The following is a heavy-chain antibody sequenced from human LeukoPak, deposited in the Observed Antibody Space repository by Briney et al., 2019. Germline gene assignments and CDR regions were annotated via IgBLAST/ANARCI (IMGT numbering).Heavy chain of an antibody. V-gene: IGHV1-2*02. CDR3: ARGPDWNYALLDV. CDR2: INPNSGGT. J-gene: IGHJ6*04. Sequence: ASVKVSGKASGYTFTGYYMHWVRQAPGQGLEWMGWINPNSGGTNYAQKFQGRVTMTRDTSISTAYMELSRLRSDDTAVYYCARGPDWNYALLDVWGKGTTVTVSS. D-gene: IGHD1-7*01. CDR1: GYTFTGYY.